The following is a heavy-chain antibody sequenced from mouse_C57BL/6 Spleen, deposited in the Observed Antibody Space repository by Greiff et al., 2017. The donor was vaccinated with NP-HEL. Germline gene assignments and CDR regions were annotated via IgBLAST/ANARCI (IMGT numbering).Heavy chain of an antibody. CDR1: GYTFTSYW. V-gene: IGHV1-64*01. CDR3: ASDSSGYYFDY. D-gene: IGHD3-2*02. J-gene: IGHJ2*01. Sequence: QVQLQQSGAELVKPGASVKLSCKASGYTFTSYWMHWVKQRPGQGLEWIGMIHPNSGSTNYNEKFKSKATLTVDKSSSTAYMQLSSLTSEDSAVYYCASDSSGYYFDYWGQGTTLTVSS. CDR2: IHPNSGST.